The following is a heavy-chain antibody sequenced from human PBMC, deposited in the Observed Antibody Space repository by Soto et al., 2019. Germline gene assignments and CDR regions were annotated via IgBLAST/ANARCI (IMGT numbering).Heavy chain of an antibody. CDR2: IIPIFGTA. D-gene: IGHD3-22*01. V-gene: IGHV1-69*13. Sequence: SVKVSCKASGGTFSSYAISWVRQAPGQGLEWMGGIIPIFGTANYAQKFQGRVTITADESTSTAYMELSSLRSEDTAVYYCARDLSDYYEVRTDAFDIWGQGTMVTVS. CDR1: GGTFSSYA. CDR3: ARDLSDYYEVRTDAFDI. J-gene: IGHJ3*02.